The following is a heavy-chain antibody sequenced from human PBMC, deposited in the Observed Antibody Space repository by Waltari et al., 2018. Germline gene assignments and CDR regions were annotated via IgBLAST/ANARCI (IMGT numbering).Heavy chain of an antibody. V-gene: IGHV4-4*02. CDR3: ARDRGRGLYLDS. D-gene: IGHD2-15*01. CDR1: GDSMTTSDC. CDR2: VRGDGRT. J-gene: IGHJ4*02. Sequence: QLQLQESGPGQVKPSGTLSLTCAVSGDSMTTSDCWSWVRQSPGKGLEWIGQVRGDGRTNYNPSVASRVTISLDTSTNQYSLRVTSATAADTAVYYCARDRGRGLYLDSWGQGILVTVSS.